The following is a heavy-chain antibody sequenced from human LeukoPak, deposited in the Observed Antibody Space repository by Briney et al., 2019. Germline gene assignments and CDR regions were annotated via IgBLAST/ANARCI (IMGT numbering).Heavy chain of an antibody. CDR1: GFTFSSYS. J-gene: IGHJ5*02. Sequence: GGSLRLSCAASGFTFSSYSMNWVRQAPGEGLEWVSAISGSGGSTYYADSVKGRFTISRDNSKNTLYLQMNSLRAEDTAVYYCAKNDYSNYVNWFDPWGQGTLVTVSS. CDR3: AKNDYSNYVNWFDP. CDR2: ISGSGGST. V-gene: IGHV3-23*01. D-gene: IGHD4-11*01.